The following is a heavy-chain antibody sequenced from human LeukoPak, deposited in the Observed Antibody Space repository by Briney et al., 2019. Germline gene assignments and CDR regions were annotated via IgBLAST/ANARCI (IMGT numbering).Heavy chain of an antibody. CDR1: GGSISSHY. CDR3: ARDILNCSSTSCHRIFDY. CDR2: IYYSGST. Sequence: SETLSLTCTVSGGSISSHYWSWLRQPPGKGLEWLGYIYYSGSTNYNPSLKSRVTISVDTSKNQFSLKLSSVTAADTAVYYCARDILNCSSTSCHRIFDYGGQGTLVTVS. J-gene: IGHJ4*02. V-gene: IGHV4-59*11. D-gene: IGHD2-2*01.